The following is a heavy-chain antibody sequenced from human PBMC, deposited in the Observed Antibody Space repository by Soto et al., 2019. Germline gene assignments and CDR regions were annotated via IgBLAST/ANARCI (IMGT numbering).Heavy chain of an antibody. J-gene: IGHJ3*02. CDR2: IWYDGSIK. D-gene: IGHD2-2*01. V-gene: IGHV3-33*01. Sequence: QVQLVESGGGVVQPGSSLRLSCATSGFTFSNHAMHWVRQAPGKGLEGVAQIWYDGSIKNYADSMKGRFTISRDSPTHSLLLQMNSLRLEDTAVYHCARDGQYLAPYAFDICGQGTL. CDR1: GFTFSNHA. CDR3: ARDGQYLAPYAFDI.